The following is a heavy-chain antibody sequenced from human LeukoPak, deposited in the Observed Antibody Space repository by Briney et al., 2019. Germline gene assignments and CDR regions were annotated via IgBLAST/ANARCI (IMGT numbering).Heavy chain of an antibody. J-gene: IGHJ4*02. Sequence: SETLSLTCAVSGGSISSGGYSWSWIRQPPGKGLEWIGYIYHSGSTYYNPSLKSRVTISVDRSKNQFSLKLSSVTAADTAVYYCARDSRGGGPDFDYWGQGVLVTVSS. CDR2: IYHSGST. CDR1: GGSISSGGYS. D-gene: IGHD2-15*01. CDR3: ARDSRGGGPDFDY. V-gene: IGHV4-30-2*01.